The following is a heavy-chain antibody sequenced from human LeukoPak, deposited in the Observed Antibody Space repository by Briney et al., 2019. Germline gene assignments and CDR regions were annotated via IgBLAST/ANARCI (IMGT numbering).Heavy chain of an antibody. Sequence: SETLSLTCAVSGYSISSSNWWGWIRRPPGKGLEWIGYIYYSGTTYYSPSLKSRVTMSVDTSKHQFSLKLSSVTAVDTAVYYCARTDRHWSSVDPWGQGTLVTVSS. CDR2: IYYSGTT. CDR3: ARTDRHWSSVDP. D-gene: IGHD2-8*02. V-gene: IGHV4-28*01. CDR1: GYSISSSNW. J-gene: IGHJ5*02.